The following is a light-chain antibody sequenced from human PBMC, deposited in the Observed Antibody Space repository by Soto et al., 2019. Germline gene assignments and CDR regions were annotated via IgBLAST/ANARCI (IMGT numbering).Light chain of an antibody. Sequence: DIQMTQSPSTLSTSVGDRVTITCRASQSLSGQLAWYQQKPGQAPKLLIHDASTLQSGVPSRFSGSGSGTEFTLTISSLQPDDFATYFCQQSYDYPLTFGGGTKVDI. J-gene: IGKJ4*01. CDR2: DAS. CDR3: QQSYDYPLT. V-gene: IGKV1-5*01. CDR1: QSLSGQ.